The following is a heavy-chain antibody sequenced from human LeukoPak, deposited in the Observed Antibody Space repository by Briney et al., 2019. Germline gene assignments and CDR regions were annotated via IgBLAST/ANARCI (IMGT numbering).Heavy chain of an antibody. CDR2: IYYSWDT. CDR1: GGSIRSSYYY. J-gene: IGHJ4*02. V-gene: IGHV4-39*01. D-gene: IGHD3-22*01. CDR3: ATTSYYYDSPDY. Sequence: SEALSLTCTVSGGSIRSSYYYWGWIRQPPGKGLEWIGNIYYSWDTYYNPSLKSRVTISVDTSKNQFSLKLSSVTAADTAVYYCATTSYYYDSPDYWGQGTLVTVSS.